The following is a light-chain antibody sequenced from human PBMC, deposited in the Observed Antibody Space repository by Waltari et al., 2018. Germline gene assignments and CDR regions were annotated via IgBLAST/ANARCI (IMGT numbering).Light chain of an antibody. V-gene: IGLV2-23*02. Sequence: QSALTPPASVSGSPGQPLTIPCTGTSSAGGNYTHVSEYQQHPGKAPKLMLYAVSKGPSGVSDRFSGSKSGDMASLTISGLQPEDEAEYFCSSYAGSSKGVFGGGTKVTVL. CDR3: SSYAGSSKGV. J-gene: IGLJ2*01. CDR1: SSAGGNYTH. CDR2: AVS.